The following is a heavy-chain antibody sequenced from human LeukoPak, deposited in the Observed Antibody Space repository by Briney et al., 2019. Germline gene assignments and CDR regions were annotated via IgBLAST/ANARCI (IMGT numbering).Heavy chain of an antibody. V-gene: IGHV3-23*01. CDR3: AKDLWQQLGYFDY. J-gene: IGHJ4*02. D-gene: IGHD6-13*01. Sequence: GGSLRLSCAASGFTFSSYAMSWVRQAPGKGLEWVSAISGSGGSTYYADSVKGRFTISRDNSKNMLYLQMNSLRAEDTAVYYCAKDLWQQLGYFDYWGQGTLVTVSS. CDR2: ISGSGGST. CDR1: GFTFSSYA.